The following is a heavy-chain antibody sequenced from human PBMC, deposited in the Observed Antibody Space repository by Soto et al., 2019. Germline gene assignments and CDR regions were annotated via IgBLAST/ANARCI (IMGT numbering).Heavy chain of an antibody. V-gene: IGHV3-33*01. CDR3: ARALEMDV. CDR2: IWYDGSNK. J-gene: IGHJ6*02. CDR1: GFSLSRHP. Sequence: GPLRLPCAASGFSLSRHPMHGVRQAPGKGLAWVAVIWYDGSNKYYADSVKGRFTISRDNYKNKLYLQMNSLIAEDTAVYYWARALEMDVGGRGTTVTVS.